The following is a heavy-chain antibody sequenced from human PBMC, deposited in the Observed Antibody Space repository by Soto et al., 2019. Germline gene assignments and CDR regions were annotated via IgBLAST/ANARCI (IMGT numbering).Heavy chain of an antibody. CDR1: GGSITSDS. CDR3: ATEKEDFWSGFRDPDAFDI. CDR2: IYDYGSS. D-gene: IGHD3-3*01. V-gene: IGHV4-59*12. J-gene: IGHJ3*02. Sequence: SETLSLTCTVSGGSITSDSWTWIRQPPGKAMEWIGYIYDYGSSYYSPSLESRVAFSVDTSKNQFSLKLTSVTAADTAMYYCATEKEDFWSGFRDPDAFDIWGQGTMVNVS.